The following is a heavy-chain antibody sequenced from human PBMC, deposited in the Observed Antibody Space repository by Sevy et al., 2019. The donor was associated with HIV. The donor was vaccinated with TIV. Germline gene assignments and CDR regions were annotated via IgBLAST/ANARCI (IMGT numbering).Heavy chain of an antibody. CDR3: ARGKREEWLLYLDN. CDR2: IYPNGGET. Sequence: ASVKVSCKTSGYTFAAYYIHWVRQAPGQGLEWLGWIYPNGGETTYAQKFQGRVTVTMSTSINTVYMELTRLRSDDTAVYYCARGKREEWLLYLDNWGPGTLVTVSS. CDR1: GYTFAAYY. V-gene: IGHV1-2*02. J-gene: IGHJ4*02. D-gene: IGHD3-3*01.